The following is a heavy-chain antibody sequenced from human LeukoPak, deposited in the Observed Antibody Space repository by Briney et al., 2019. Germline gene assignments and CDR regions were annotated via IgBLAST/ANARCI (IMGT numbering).Heavy chain of an antibody. J-gene: IGHJ4*02. V-gene: IGHV1-46*01. CDR1: GYTFTSYY. CDR2: INPSGGST. CDR3: ALGRALADYYFDY. Sequence: ASVKVSCKASGYTFTSYYMHWARQAPGQGLEWMGIINPSGGSTSYAQKFQGRVTMTTDTSTSTVYMELSSLRSEDTAVYYCALGRALADYYFDYWGQGTLVTVSS. D-gene: IGHD1-26*01.